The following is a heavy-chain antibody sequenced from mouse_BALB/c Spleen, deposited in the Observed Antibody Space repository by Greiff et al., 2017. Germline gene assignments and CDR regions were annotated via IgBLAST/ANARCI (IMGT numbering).Heavy chain of an antibody. D-gene: IGHD1-1*01. CDR1: GFTFSNYW. CDR2: IRLKSNNYAT. V-gene: IGHV6-6*02. J-gene: IGHJ1*01. CDR3: TRPRNYGSSYGYFDV. Sequence: EVKLVESGGGLVQPGGSMKLSCVASGFTFSNYWMNWVRQSPEKGLEWVAEIRLKSNNYATHYAESVKGRFTISRDDSKSSVYLQMNNLRAEDTGIYYCTRPRNYGSSYGYFDVWGAGTTVTVSS.